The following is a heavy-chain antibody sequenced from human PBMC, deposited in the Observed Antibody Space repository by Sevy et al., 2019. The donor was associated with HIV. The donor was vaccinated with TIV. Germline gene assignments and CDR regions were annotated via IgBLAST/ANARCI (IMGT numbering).Heavy chain of an antibody. CDR2: INTNSGNP. CDR3: ARAHYNYFDT. D-gene: IGHD3-9*01. J-gene: IGHJ4*02. CDR1: GYTFTNYG. Sequence: ASVKVSCKGSGYTFTNYGLIWVRQAPGHGLEYMGRINTNSGNPTFAPGFAGRFVFSLDTSVSTAFLQMDSLKAEDTALYYCARAHYNYFDTWGQGSLVTVSS. V-gene: IGHV7-4-1*01.